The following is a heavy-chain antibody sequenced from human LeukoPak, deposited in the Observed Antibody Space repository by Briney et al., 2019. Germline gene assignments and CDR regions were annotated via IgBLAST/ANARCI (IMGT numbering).Heavy chain of an antibody. CDR3: ARVWFGELHSIDYYYYGMDV. J-gene: IGHJ6*02. V-gene: IGHV1-2*02. Sequence: ASVEVSCKASGYTFTGYYMHWVRQAPGQGLEWMGWINPNSGGTNYAQKFQGRVTMTRDTSISTAYMELSRLRSDDTAVYYCARVWFGELHSIDYYYYGMDVWGQGTTVTVSS. CDR1: GYTFTGYY. CDR2: INPNSGGT. D-gene: IGHD3-10*01.